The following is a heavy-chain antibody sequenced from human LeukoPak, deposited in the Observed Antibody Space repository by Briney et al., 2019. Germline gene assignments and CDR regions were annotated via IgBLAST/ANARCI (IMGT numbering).Heavy chain of an antibody. V-gene: IGHV3-23*01. D-gene: IGHD4-23*01. CDR2: IRDSGATT. Sequence: GGSLRLSCAASGFTFTRYAMSWVRQAPGKGLEWVSTIRDSGATTYYTDSVKGRFTISRDNSKNTLYLQMNSLRAEDTAVYYCAKNREVTPGCFDYWGQGALLTVSS. CDR1: GFTFTRYA. J-gene: IGHJ4*02. CDR3: AKNREVTPGCFDY.